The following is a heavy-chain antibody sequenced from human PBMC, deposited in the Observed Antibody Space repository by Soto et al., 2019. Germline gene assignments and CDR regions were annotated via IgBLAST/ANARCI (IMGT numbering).Heavy chain of an antibody. D-gene: IGHD1-1*01. CDR2: INPNSGGT. Sequence: ASVKVSCKASGYTFTGYYMHWVRQAPGQGLEWMGWINPNSGGTNYAQKFQGRVTMTRDTSISTAYMEPSRLRSDDTAVYYCARESSKYDAFDYWGQGTLVTVSS. CDR3: ARESSKYDAFDY. J-gene: IGHJ4*02. CDR1: GYTFTGYY. V-gene: IGHV1-2*02.